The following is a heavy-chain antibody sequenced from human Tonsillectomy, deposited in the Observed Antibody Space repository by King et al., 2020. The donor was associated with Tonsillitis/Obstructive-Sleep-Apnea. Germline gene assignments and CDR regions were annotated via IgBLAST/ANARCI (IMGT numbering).Heavy chain of an antibody. D-gene: IGHD5-12*01. CDR2: ISWNGGTI. CDR1: GFTFDDYA. V-gene: IGHV3-9*01. CDR3: VKGYTGYDSWFDL. Sequence: VQLVESGGGLVQPGRSLRLSCAASGFTFDDYAMHWVRQAPGKGLEWVSGISWNGGTIGYADSVKGRFTISRDNAQNSLYLQMNSLRAEDTALYYCVKGYTGYDSWFDLWGQGTLGTVSS. J-gene: IGHJ5*02.